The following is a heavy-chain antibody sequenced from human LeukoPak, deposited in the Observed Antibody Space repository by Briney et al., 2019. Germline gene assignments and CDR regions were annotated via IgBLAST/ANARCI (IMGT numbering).Heavy chain of an antibody. Sequence: GGSLRLSCAASGLTFSDSWMSWVRQAPGKGLEWVANMNQDGSAKGYVDSVKGRFTISRDNARNSLYLQMSSLRPEDTAVYYCATYTHWVAGDVWGQGTTVTVSS. CDR3: ATYTHWVAGDV. CDR1: GLTFSDSW. D-gene: IGHD3-16*01. CDR2: MNQDGSAK. V-gene: IGHV3-7*01. J-gene: IGHJ6*02.